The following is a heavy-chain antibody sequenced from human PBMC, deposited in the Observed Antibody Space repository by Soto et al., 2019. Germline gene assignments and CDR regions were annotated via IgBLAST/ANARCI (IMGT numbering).Heavy chain of an antibody. CDR2: ISSSSSYI. CDR3: ARSDGSGLYYYYYGMDV. V-gene: IGHV3-21*01. Sequence: GGSLRLSCAASGFTFSSYSMNWVRQAPGKGLEWVSSISSSSSYIYYADSVKGRLTISRDNAKNSLYLQMNSLRAEDTAVYYCARSDGSGLYYYYYGMDVWGQGTTVTVSS. D-gene: IGHD3-22*01. J-gene: IGHJ6*02. CDR1: GFTFSSYS.